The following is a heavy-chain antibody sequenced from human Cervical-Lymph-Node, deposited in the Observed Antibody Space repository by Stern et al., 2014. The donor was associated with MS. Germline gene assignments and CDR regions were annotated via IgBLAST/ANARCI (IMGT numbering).Heavy chain of an antibody. CDR3: AKGRGSYWFFDL. J-gene: IGHJ2*01. V-gene: IGHV1-69*01. CDR2: IIHIFGAP. D-gene: IGHD1-26*01. Sequence: VQLVESGGEVKKPGTSVKVSCMASGGSFNNHAVSLVRQAHGQGLERMGGIIHIFGAPDYAQKFQGRVTITADESTSTVYMEFSSLRSEDTAMYYCAKGRGSYWFFDLWGRGTLVIVSS. CDR1: GGSFNNHA.